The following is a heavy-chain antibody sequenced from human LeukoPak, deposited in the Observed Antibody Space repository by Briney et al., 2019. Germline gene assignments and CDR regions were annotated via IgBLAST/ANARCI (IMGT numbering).Heavy chain of an antibody. J-gene: IGHJ4*02. D-gene: IGHD5-18*01. V-gene: IGHV3-53*01. CDR3: ARGLKAFGYSYGLDY. CDR1: GFTVSSNY. Sequence: PGGSLRLSCAASGFTVSSNYMSWVRQAPGKGLEWVSVIYSGGSTYYADSVKGRFTISRDNSKNTLYLQMNSLRAEDTAVYYCARGLKAFGYSYGLDYWGRGTLVSVSS. CDR2: IYSGGST.